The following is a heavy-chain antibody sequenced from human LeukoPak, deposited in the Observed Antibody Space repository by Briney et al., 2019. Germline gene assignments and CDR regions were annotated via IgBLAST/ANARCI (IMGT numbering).Heavy chain of an antibody. Sequence: PSETLSLTCTVSGYSIRSDYYWGWIRQSPGKGLEWIGSVYHSGITYYNPSLKSRLAISMDTSKNQFSLKLSSVTAADTAVYYCARTVADYWGQGILVTVSS. CDR1: GYSIRSDYY. CDR3: ARTVADY. V-gene: IGHV4-38-2*02. CDR2: VYHSGIT. J-gene: IGHJ4*02. D-gene: IGHD6-19*01.